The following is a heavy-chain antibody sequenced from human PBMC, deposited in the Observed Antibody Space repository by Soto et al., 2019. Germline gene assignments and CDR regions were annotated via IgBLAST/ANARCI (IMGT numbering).Heavy chain of an antibody. CDR3: ARGGYSYGYATIVRVYYYYGMDV. D-gene: IGHD5-18*01. CDR1: GYTFTSYD. CDR2: MNPYSGNT. V-gene: IGHV1-8*01. J-gene: IGHJ6*02. Sequence: GASVKVTCKASGYTFTSYDINWVRQATGQGLEWMGWMNPYSGNTGYAEKFQGRVTITADESTSTAYMELSSLRSEDTAVYYCARGGYSYGYATIVRVYYYYGMDVWGQGTTVTVSS.